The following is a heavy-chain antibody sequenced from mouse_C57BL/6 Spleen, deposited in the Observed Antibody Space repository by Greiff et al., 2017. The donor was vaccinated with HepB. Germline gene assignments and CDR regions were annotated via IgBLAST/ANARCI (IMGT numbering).Heavy chain of an antibody. CDR3: ARSYYGSSYDYYAMDY. CDR2: IDPSDSYT. J-gene: IGHJ4*01. CDR1: GYTFTSYW. D-gene: IGHD1-1*01. V-gene: IGHV1-69*01. Sequence: VQLQQPGAELVMPGASVKLSCKASGYTFTSYWMHWVKRRPGQGLEWIGEIDPSDSYTNYNQKFKGKSTLTVDKSSSTAYMQLSSLTSEDSAVYYCARSYYGSSYDYYAMDYWGQGTSVTVSS.